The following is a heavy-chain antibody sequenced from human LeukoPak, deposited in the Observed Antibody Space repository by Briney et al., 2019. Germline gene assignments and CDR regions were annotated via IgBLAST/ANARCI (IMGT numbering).Heavy chain of an antibody. D-gene: IGHD4-11*01. V-gene: IGHV4-39*01. J-gene: IGHJ6*03. CDR3: ASLNYVYYYYYMDV. CDR1: GGSISSSSYY. CDR2: IYYSGST. Sequence: PSETLSLTCTVSGGSISSSSYYWGWIRQPPGKGLEWIGSIYYSGSTYYNPSLKSRVTISVDTSKNQFSLKLSSVTAADTAVHYCASLNYVYYYYYMDVWGKGTTVTVSS.